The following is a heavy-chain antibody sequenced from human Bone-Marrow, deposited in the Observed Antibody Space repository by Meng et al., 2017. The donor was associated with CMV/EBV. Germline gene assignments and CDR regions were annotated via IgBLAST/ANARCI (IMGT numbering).Heavy chain of an antibody. V-gene: IGHV3-11*04. CDR2: ISSSGSTI. CDR3: AREPTYYDYVWGKSPPPYYFDY. D-gene: IGHD3-16*01. J-gene: IGHJ4*02. Sequence: GESLKISCAASGFSFSDYYMSWIREAPGKGLEWVSYISSSGSTIYYADSVKGRFTISRDNAKNSLYLQMNSLRAEDTAVYYCAREPTYYDYVWGKSPPPYYFDYWGQGTLVTVSS. CDR1: GFSFSDYY.